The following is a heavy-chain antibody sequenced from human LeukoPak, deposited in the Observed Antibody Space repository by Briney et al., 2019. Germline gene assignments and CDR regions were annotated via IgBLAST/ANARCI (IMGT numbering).Heavy chain of an antibody. CDR1: GASVNSYY. V-gene: IGHV4-59*02. CDR3: TKGYYEPFDS. J-gene: IGHJ4*02. CDR2: ISDSGRT. D-gene: IGHD3-22*01. Sequence: ASETLSLTCTVSGASVNSYYWGWIRQPPGKGLEWIGCISDSGRTYYNPSLKSRVTISLGTSNNQFSLRLTSVTAADSAMYYCTKGYYEPFDSWGQGTLVTVSS.